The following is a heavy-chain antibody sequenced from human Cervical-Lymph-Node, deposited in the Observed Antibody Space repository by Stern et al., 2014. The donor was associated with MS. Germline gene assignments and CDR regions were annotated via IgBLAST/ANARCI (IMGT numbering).Heavy chain of an antibody. Sequence: EAQLVESGGGLVQPGGSLKLSCVASGIIFSGTSMHWVRQASGKGLEWIGRIRSRANGQTTVYTASVKGRFTISRDDSKNTAYLQMNSLKTEDTAVYYCVSDGSGWRNWGQGTLVTVSS. CDR2: IRSRANGQTT. D-gene: IGHD3-10*01. V-gene: IGHV3-73*01. CDR1: GIIFSGTS. CDR3: VSDGSGWRN. J-gene: IGHJ4*02.